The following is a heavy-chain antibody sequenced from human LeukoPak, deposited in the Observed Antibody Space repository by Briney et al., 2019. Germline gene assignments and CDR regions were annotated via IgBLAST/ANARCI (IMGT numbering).Heavy chain of an antibody. Sequence: ASVKVSCTTSGYTFSDYYIHWLRQAPGQGLEWMGWINPKSGVTNFAQYFQGRVTMTRDTSSTTVYMELDRLRSDDTAVYYCARPLGSLKEYWWFDPWGQGTLVTVSS. CDR1: GYTFSDYY. D-gene: IGHD2/OR15-2a*01. V-gene: IGHV1-2*02. CDR2: INPKSGVT. J-gene: IGHJ5*02. CDR3: ARPLGSLKEYWWFDP.